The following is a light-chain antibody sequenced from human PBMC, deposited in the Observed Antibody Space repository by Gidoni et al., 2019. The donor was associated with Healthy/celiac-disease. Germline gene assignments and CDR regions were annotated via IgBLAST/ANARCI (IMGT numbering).Light chain of an antibody. CDR3: QQHNSYRRT. CDR1: QGISSY. CDR2: TAS. J-gene: IGKJ2*02. Sequence: DXXYTQSPSFLSASVGARVTITCRASQGISSYLAWYQQKPGKAPKLLIHTASTLKSGVPSRFTXSGSXTEFTLTISSLQPEDFATYYCQQHNSYRRTFGQGTKLEIK. V-gene: IGKV1-9*01.